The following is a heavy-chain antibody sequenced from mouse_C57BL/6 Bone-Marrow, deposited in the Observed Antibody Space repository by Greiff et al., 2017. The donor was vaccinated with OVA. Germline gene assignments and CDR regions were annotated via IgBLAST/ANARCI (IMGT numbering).Heavy chain of an antibody. Sequence: EVQLQQSGGGLVQPGGSLSLSCAASGFTFTDYYMSWVRQPPGKALEWLGFIRNKANGYTTEYRSSVKGRFTISRDYSQSFLYLQMNALRAESSATYYCASRYYYDSSYYWYFDVWGTGTTVTVSS. CDR3: ASRYYYDSSYYWYFDV. CDR1: GFTFTDYY. CDR2: IRNKANGYTT. J-gene: IGHJ1*03. V-gene: IGHV7-3*01. D-gene: IGHD1-1*01.